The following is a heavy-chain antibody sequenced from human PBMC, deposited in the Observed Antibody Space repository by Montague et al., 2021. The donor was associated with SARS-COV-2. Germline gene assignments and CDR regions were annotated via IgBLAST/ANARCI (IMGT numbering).Heavy chain of an antibody. V-gene: IGHV4-39*01. J-gene: IGHJ4*02. CDR2: INYSGTT. CDR1: GGSITDCTYY. CDR3: ARHWGIAAAGN. D-gene: IGHD6-13*01. Sequence: SETLSLTCSVSGGSITDCTYYWGCIRQSPGKGLEWIGAINYSGTTYYNPSLKSRVTISLDTAKNQFSLKMTSVTAADTAVYYCARHWGIAAAGNWGQGTLVTVSS.